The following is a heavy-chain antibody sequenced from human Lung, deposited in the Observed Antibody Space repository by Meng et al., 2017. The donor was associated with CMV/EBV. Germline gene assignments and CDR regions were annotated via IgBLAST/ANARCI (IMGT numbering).Heavy chain of an antibody. CDR3: ARTPVRFCNTHMCYAFDY. CDR2: LYPDGST. V-gene: IGHV4-4*07. Sequence: QRSGPRRVKPSETLSVTCIVSSDSITNYFWSWVRQPAGKGREWIGRLYPDGSTDYNPSLSSRLTLSLDTSKIRFSLKLRSVTAADTAIYYCARTPVRFCNTHMCYAFDYWGQGALVTVSS. D-gene: IGHD2-2*01. J-gene: IGHJ4*02. CDR1: SDSITNYF.